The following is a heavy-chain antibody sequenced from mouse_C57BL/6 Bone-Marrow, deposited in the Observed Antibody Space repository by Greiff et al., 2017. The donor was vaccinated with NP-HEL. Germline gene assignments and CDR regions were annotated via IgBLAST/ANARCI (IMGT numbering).Heavy chain of an antibody. D-gene: IGHD2-5*01. Sequence: QVQLKQPGAELVKPGASVKLSCKASGYTFTSYWMQWVKQRPGQGLEWIGEIDPSDSYTNYNQKFKGKATLTVDTSSSTAYMQLSSLTSEDSAVYYCAKAYYSNYGYAMDYWGQGTSVTVSS. J-gene: IGHJ4*01. CDR3: AKAYYSNYGYAMDY. CDR1: GYTFTSYW. V-gene: IGHV1-50*01. CDR2: IDPSDSYT.